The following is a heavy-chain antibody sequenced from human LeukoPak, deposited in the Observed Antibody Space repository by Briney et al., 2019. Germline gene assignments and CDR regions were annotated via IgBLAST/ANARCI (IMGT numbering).Heavy chain of an antibody. Sequence: PGGSQRLSCAASGFTFDDYAMHWVRQAPGKGLEWVSGISWNSGSIGYADSVKGRFTISRDNAKNSLYLQMNSLRAEDMALYYCAKDTGDGTAMLGLYAFDIWGQGTMVTVSS. CDR2: ISWNSGSI. D-gene: IGHD5-18*01. CDR1: GFTFDDYA. V-gene: IGHV3-9*03. J-gene: IGHJ3*02. CDR3: AKDTGDGTAMLGLYAFDI.